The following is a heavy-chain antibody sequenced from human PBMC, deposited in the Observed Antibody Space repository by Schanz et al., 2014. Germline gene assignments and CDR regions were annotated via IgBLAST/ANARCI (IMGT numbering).Heavy chain of an antibody. J-gene: IGHJ5*02. D-gene: IGHD3-10*01. V-gene: IGHV1-18*01. CDR2: TSVSNGNT. CDR3: ARERGVRGGGVWKVNWFDP. Sequence: QARLVQSGAEVKEPGASVKVSCKASGYSFATYGISWVRQAPGQGLEWMGWTSVSNGNTQYAQNLQDRVIMTTDTSTSTAYMELSSLRSEDTAVYYCARERGVRGGGVWKVNWFDPWGQGTLVTVSS. CDR1: GYSFATYG.